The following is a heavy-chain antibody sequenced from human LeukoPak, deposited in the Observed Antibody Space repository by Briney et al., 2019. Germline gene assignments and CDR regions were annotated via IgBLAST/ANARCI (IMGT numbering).Heavy chain of an antibody. D-gene: IGHD6-13*01. CDR2: ICAYNGNT. V-gene: IGHV1-18*01. J-gene: IGHJ3*02. CDR3: ARETAAGTGDAFDI. CDR1: GDTLTSYG. Sequence: ASVRVSCEASGDTLTSYGRSCGREAPGEGLEWGAWICAYNGNTNYAQKLQGRVTMTTDTSTSTAYMELRSLRSDDTAVYYCARETAAGTGDAFDIWGQGTMVTVSS.